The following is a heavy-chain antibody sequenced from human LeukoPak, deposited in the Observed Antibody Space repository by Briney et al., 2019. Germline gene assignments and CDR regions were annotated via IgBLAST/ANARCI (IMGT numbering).Heavy chain of an antibody. D-gene: IGHD6-6*01. Sequence: PSETLSLTCAVYGGSFSGYYWSWIRQPPGKGLEWIGEINHSGSTNYNPSLKSPVTISVDTSKNQFSLKLSSVTAADTAVYYCARGLEYSSSSPFDYWGQGTLVTVSS. CDR3: ARGLEYSSSSPFDY. J-gene: IGHJ4*02. CDR2: INHSGST. CDR1: GGSFSGYY. V-gene: IGHV4-34*01.